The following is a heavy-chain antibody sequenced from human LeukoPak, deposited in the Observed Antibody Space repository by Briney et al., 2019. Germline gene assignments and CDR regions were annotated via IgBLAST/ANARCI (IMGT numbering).Heavy chain of an antibody. Sequence: GGSLRLSCAASGFTFSSYSMNWVRQAPGKGLEWVSSISRSSSNIYYADSLKGRFTISRDNAKNSLYLQMNSLRAEDTAVYYCARSLYIKAFDIWGQGTMVTVSS. CDR1: GFTFSSYS. CDR2: ISRSSSNI. CDR3: ARSLYIKAFDI. J-gene: IGHJ3*02. V-gene: IGHV3-21*01.